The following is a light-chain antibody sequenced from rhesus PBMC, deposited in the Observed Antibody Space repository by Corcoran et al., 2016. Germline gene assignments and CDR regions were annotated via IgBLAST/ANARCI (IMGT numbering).Light chain of an antibody. CDR1: QRVSSN. CDR3: LQRCTWPQYS. J-gene: IGKJ2*01. Sequence: EIVMTQSPATLALSPGERATLSCRASQRVSSNLAWYQQKPGQAPRLLIYGATSRATGIPDRFSGSGSGTEFTLTICSLEPEDIGVYFCLQRCTWPQYSFGQGTKVEIK. CDR2: GAT. V-gene: IGKV3-24*04.